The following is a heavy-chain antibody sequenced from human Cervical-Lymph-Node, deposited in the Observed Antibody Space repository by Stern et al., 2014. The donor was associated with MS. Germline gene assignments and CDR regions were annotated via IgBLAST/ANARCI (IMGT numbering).Heavy chain of an antibody. Sequence: QVQLVESGPEVKKPGASVMVSCKTSGYTFTNYYIHWVRQAPGQGLEWMGRINPNGSVTASAQKFQGRLTMTRDTSTTTVYMRLITLTSEDTAMYYCTRAVGGVGREWGQGTLVFVSS. D-gene: IGHD3-16*01. CDR1: GYTFTNYY. CDR2: INPNGSVT. J-gene: IGHJ4*02. CDR3: TRAVGGVGRE. V-gene: IGHV1-46*01.